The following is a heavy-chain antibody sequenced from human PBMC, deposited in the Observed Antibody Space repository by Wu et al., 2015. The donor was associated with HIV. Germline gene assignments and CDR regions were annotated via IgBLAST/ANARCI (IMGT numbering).Heavy chain of an antibody. V-gene: IGHV4-34*01. CDR2: INHSGST. CDR3: ASGYSYGHRGWFDP. Sequence: QVQLQQWGGRTVEAFGDPVPHLRCLCGSFSGYYWSWIRQPPGKGLEWIGEINHSGSTNYNPSLKSRVTISVDTSKNQFSLKLSSVTAADTAVYYCASGYSYGHRGWFDPWGQGTLVTVSS. D-gene: IGHD5-18*01. J-gene: IGHJ5*02. CDR1: GSFSGYY.